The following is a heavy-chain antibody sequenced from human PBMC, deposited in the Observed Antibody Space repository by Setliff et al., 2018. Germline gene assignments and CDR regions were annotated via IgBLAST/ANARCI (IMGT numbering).Heavy chain of an antibody. V-gene: IGHV4-34*01. Sequence: SETLSLTCTVNGASLSNYYWGWVRQPPEERLEWIEEFDHTGNTKYNPSLKGRVTISVDTSKNQYSLRLRSVTAAATAVYYCRFWSGYYKNDYWGQGTLGTVSS. CDR2: FDHTGNT. D-gene: IGHD3-3*01. J-gene: IGHJ4*01. CDR1: GASLSNYY. CDR3: RFWSGYYKNDY.